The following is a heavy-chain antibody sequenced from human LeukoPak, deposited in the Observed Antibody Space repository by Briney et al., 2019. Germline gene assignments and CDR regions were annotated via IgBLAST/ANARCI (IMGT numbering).Heavy chain of an antibody. V-gene: IGHV3-30*03. CDR1: GFTFSRYS. CDR2: ISYDGSNK. CDR3: GVAAAGAISP. D-gene: IGHD6-13*01. Sequence: PGGSLRLSCAASGFTFSRYSLNWVRQAPGKGLEWVAVISYDGSNKYYADSVKGRFTISRDNSKNTLYLQMNSLRAEDTAVYYCGVAAAGAISPWGQGTLVTVSS. J-gene: IGHJ5*02.